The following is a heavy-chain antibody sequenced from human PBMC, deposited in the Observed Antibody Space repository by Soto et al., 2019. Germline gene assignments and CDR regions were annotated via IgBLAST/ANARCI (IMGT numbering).Heavy chain of an antibody. V-gene: IGHV3-21*01. J-gene: IGHJ4*02. Sequence: GGSLRLSCAASGFTFSSYSMNWVRQAPGKGLEWVSSISSSSSYIYYADSVKGRFTISRDNAKNSLYLQMNSLRAEDTAVYYCARGRRPPPPADRVAVAGSPWYFDYWGQGTLVTVSS. CDR3: ARGRRPPPPADRVAVAGSPWYFDY. CDR2: ISSSSSYI. CDR1: GFTFSSYS. D-gene: IGHD6-19*01.